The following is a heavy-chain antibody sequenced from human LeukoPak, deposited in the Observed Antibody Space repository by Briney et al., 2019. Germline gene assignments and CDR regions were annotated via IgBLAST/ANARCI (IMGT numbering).Heavy chain of an antibody. Sequence: GGSLRLSCAASGFTVSSNYMSWVRQAPVKGLEWVSVIYSGGSTYYADSVKGRFTISRDNSKNTLYLQMNSLRAEDTAVYYCARTRRDAFDIWGQGTMVTVSS. D-gene: IGHD6-25*01. CDR3: ARTRRDAFDI. V-gene: IGHV3-66*01. CDR2: IYSGGST. CDR1: GFTVSSNY. J-gene: IGHJ3*02.